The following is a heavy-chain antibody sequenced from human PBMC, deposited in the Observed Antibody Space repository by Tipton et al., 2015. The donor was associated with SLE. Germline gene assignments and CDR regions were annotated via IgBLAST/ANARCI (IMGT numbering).Heavy chain of an antibody. CDR2: IYYSGTT. Sequence: TLSLTCTVSGGSISSYYWSWIRQPPGKGLEWIGYIYYSGTTNCNPSLKSRLTISVDTSKNQFSLKLSSVTAADTAVYYCARGWYYYDSSGYSDAFDIWGQGTMVTVSS. D-gene: IGHD3-22*01. J-gene: IGHJ3*02. CDR3: ARGWYYYDSSGYSDAFDI. CDR1: GGSISSYY. V-gene: IGHV4-59*01.